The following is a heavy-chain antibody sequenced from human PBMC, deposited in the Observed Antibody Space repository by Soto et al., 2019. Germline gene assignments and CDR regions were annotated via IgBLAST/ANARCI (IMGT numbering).Heavy chain of an antibody. CDR1: GHTFTSYG. CDR3: ARDLPYYYDSSGYSGNAFDI. J-gene: IGHJ3*02. D-gene: IGHD3-22*01. CDR2: ISAYNGNT. Sequence: ASVKVSCKASGHTFTSYGISWVRQAPGQGLEWMGWISAYNGNTNYAQSLQGRVTMTTDKSTSTAYMELSSLRSEDTAVYYCARDLPYYYDSSGYSGNAFDIWGQGTMVTVSS. V-gene: IGHV1-18*04.